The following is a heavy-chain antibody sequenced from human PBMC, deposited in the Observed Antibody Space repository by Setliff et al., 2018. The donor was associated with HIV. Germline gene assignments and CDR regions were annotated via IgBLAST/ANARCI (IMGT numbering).Heavy chain of an antibody. V-gene: IGHV3-21*01. CDR2: ISSSSSYI. J-gene: IGHJ6*02. Sequence: GSLRLSCAASGFTFSSYSMNWVRQAPGKGLEWVSSISSSSSYIYYADSVKGRFTISRDNAKNSMYLQMNSLRAEDTAVYYCARLGDYGEDYYYGMDVWGQGTTVTVSS. CDR1: GFTFSSYS. D-gene: IGHD4-17*01. CDR3: ARLGDYGEDYYYGMDV.